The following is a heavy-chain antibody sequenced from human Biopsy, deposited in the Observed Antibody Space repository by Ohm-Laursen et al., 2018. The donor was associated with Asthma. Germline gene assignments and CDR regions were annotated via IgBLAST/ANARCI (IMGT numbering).Heavy chain of an antibody. J-gene: IGHJ3*02. D-gene: IGHD3/OR15-3a*01. Sequence: ASVKVSCKTSGYTFINYAIHWVRQAPGHSLEWMGWINAANGNTKYSQKFQGRLTISRDTSASTAYMDLSSLRSEDTAVYYCARTYFDFCTGQVHDAFAMWGQGTMVTVSS. CDR3: ARTYFDFCTGQVHDAFAM. CDR2: INAANGNT. V-gene: IGHV1-3*01. CDR1: GYTFINYA.